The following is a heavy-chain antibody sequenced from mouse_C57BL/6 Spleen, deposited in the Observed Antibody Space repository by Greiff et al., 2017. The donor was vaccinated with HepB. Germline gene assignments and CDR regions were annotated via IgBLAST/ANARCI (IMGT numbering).Heavy chain of an antibody. CDR3: TRRYGSYYYAMDY. Sequence: EVKLLESGGGLVQPGGSMKLSCAASGFTFSDAWMDWVRQSPEKGLEWVAEIRNKANNHATYYAESVKGRFTISRDDSKSSVYLQMNSVRAEDTGIYYCTRRYGSYYYAMDYWGQGTSVTVSS. J-gene: IGHJ4*01. D-gene: IGHD1-1*01. CDR2: IRNKANNHAT. CDR1: GFTFSDAW. V-gene: IGHV6-6*01.